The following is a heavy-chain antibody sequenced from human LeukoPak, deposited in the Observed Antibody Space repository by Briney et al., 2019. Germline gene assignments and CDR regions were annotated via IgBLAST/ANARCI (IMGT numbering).Heavy chain of an antibody. CDR2: ISSSSSYI. V-gene: IGHV3-21*01. Sequence: PGGSLRLSCAASGFTFSSYWMHWVRQAPGKGLVWVSSISSSSSYIYYADLVKGRFTISRDNAKNSLYLQMNSLRAEDTAVYYCARRTVRDPYYYDSSGYWALDYWGQGTLVTVSS. J-gene: IGHJ4*02. CDR1: GFTFSSYW. D-gene: IGHD3-22*01. CDR3: ARRTVRDPYYYDSSGYWALDY.